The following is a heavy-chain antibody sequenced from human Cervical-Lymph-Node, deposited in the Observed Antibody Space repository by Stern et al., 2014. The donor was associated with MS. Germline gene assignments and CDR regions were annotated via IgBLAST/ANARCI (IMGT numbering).Heavy chain of an antibody. CDR3: TRLSYSGYDPDDY. D-gene: IGHD5-12*01. Sequence: EVQLVESGGGLVQPGGSLKLSCAASGFTFSGSTIHWVRQASGKGLEWVVRIRSKAMSYATAYAASVKGRFTISRDDSKNTAYLQLNSLKTEDTAMYYCTRLSYSGYDPDDYWGQGTLVTVSS. V-gene: IGHV3-73*01. J-gene: IGHJ4*02. CDR1: GFTFSGST. CDR2: IRSKAMSYAT.